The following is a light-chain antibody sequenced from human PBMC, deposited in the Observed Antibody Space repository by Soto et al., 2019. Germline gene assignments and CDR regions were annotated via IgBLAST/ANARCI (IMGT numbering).Light chain of an antibody. CDR2: EVS. CDR3: SSYAGSNKSV. J-gene: IGLJ1*01. CDR1: SSEVGGYNY. Sequence: QSALTQPPSASGSPGQSVTISCTGTSSEVGGYNYVSWYQQHPGKAPKLMIYEVSKRPSGVPDRFSGSKSGNTASLTVSGLPPEDEADYYCSSYAGSNKSVFGTGTKVTVL. V-gene: IGLV2-8*01.